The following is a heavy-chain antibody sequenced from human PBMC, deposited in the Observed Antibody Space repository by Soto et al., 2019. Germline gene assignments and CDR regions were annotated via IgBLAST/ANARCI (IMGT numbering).Heavy chain of an antibody. CDR2: IYTSGST. CDR3: ARGGGDYSSYDNWFDP. V-gene: IGHV4-4*07. D-gene: IGHD4-4*01. Sequence: SETLSLTCTVSGGSISSYYWSWIRQPAGKGLEWIGRIYTSGSTNYNPSLKSRVTMSVDTSKNQFSPKLSSVTAADTAVYYCARGGGDYSSYDNWFDPWGQGTLVTVSS. J-gene: IGHJ5*02. CDR1: GGSISSYY.